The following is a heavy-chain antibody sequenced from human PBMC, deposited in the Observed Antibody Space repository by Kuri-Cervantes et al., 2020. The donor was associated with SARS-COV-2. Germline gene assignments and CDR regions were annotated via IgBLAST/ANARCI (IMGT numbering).Heavy chain of an antibody. D-gene: IGHD1-14*01. J-gene: IGHJ3*02. CDR3: AKGGFWRHRKHAGALDI. Sequence: GGSLRLSCAASGFTFSSYAMSWVRQAPGKGLEWVSAISGSGGSTYYADSVKGRFTISRDNSKNTLYLQMNSLRAEDTAVYYCAKGGFWRHRKHAGALDIWGQGTMVTVSS. V-gene: IGHV3-23*01. CDR1: GFTFSSYA. CDR2: ISGSGGST.